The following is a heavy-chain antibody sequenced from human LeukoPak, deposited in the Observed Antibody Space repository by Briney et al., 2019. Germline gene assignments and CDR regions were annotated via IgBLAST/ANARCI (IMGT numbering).Heavy chain of an antibody. V-gene: IGHV3-21*01. D-gene: IGHD5-18*01. Sequence: GGSLRLSCAASGFTFSSYSRNWVRQAPGKGLEWVSSISSSSSYIYYADSVKGRFTISRDNAKNTLYLQMNSLRAEATASYYCARDGLRIQLWSSVPDYWGQGTLVTVSS. J-gene: IGHJ4*02. CDR2: ISSSSSYI. CDR1: GFTFSSYS. CDR3: ARDGLRIQLWSSVPDY.